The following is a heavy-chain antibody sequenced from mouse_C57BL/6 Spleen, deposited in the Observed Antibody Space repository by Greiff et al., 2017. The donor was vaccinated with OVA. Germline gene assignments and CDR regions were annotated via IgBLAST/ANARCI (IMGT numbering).Heavy chain of an antibody. D-gene: IGHD2-3*01. V-gene: IGHV1-82*01. Sequence: VQLQQSGPELVKPGASVKISCKASGYAFSSSWMNWVKQRPGKGLEWIGRIYPGDGDTNYNGKFKGKATLTADKSSSTAYMQLSSLTSEDSAVYFCARAGYYDWYFDVWGTGTTVTVSS. CDR1: GYAFSSSW. CDR3: ARAGYYDWYFDV. CDR2: IYPGDGDT. J-gene: IGHJ1*03.